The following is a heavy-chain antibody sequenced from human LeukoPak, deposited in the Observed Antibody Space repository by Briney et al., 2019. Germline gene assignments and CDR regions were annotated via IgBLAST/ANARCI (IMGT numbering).Heavy chain of an antibody. D-gene: IGHD3-22*01. CDR2: IIPIFGTA. J-gene: IGHJ1*01. CDR1: GGTFSSYA. Sequence: GASVKVSCKASGGTFSSYAISWVRQAPGQGLEWMGGIIPIFGTANYAQKFQGRVTITADESTSTAYMELSSLRSEDTAVYYCATSSYYYDSSGYTLVGYFQHWGQGTLVTVSS. V-gene: IGHV1-69*13. CDR3: ATSSYYYDSSGYTLVGYFQH.